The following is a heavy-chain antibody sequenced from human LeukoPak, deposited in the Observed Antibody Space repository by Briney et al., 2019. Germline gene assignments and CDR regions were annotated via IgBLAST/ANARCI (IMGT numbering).Heavy chain of an antibody. Sequence: SETLSLTCTASGCSISSYYRSWIRQPAGQGLEWIGRIYTSGSTNYNPSLKSRVNMSVDTSKNQFSLKLSSVTAADTAVYYCARDSSGWSRNYGFDYWGQGTLVTVSS. J-gene: IGHJ4*02. CDR2: IYTSGST. CDR1: GCSISSYY. CDR3: ARDSSGWSRNYGFDY. D-gene: IGHD6-19*01. V-gene: IGHV4-4*07.